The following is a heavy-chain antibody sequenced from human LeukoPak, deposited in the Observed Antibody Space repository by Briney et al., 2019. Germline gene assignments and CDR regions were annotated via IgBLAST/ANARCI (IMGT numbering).Heavy chain of an antibody. J-gene: IGHJ4*02. CDR2: ISSSGSTI. V-gene: IGHV3-48*04. CDR1: GFTFSSYS. D-gene: IGHD3-10*01. Sequence: GGSLRLSCAASGFTFSSYSMNWVRQAPGKGLEWVSYISSSGSTIYYADSVKGRFTISRDNAKNSLYLQMNSLRAEDTAVYYCARGTLYYYGSGSYPFDYWGQGTLVTVSS. CDR3: ARGTLYYYGSGSYPFDY.